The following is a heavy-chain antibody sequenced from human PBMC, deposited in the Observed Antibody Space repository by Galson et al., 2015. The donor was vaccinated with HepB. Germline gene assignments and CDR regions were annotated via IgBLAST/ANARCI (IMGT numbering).Heavy chain of an antibody. V-gene: IGHV3-74*01. J-gene: IGHJ4*02. D-gene: IGHD3-16*01. CDR1: GFTFRSYW. CDR3: ARLIRAARAFDS. Sequence: SLRLSCAASGFTFRSYWMHWVRQVPGKGLVWVSRINIDGSSTSYADSVQGRFTISRDNAKNTLYFQLNSLRTDDTAVYYCARLIRAARAFDSWGQGTLVTVSS. CDR2: INIDGSST.